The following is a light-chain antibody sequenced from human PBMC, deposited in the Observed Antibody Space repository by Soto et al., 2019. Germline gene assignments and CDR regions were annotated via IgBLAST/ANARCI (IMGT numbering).Light chain of an antibody. CDR2: GAS. CDR1: QSVSSSY. J-gene: IGKJ1*01. CDR3: QQYGSSPRA. Sequence: EIVFTQSPGTLSLSPGERATLSCRASQSVSSSYLAWYQQTPGQAPRLLIYGASSRATGSPDRFSGSGSGTDFTLTISRLEPEDFAVYYCQQYGSSPRAFGQGTKVDIK. V-gene: IGKV3-20*01.